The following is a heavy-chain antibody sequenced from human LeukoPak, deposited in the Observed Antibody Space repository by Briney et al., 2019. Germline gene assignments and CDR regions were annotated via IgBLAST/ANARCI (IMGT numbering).Heavy chain of an antibody. Sequence: SETLSLTCGVSGGSFSAYYWNWIRQSPGKGLEWIGEINHGGGTTYNPSLRSRVTISVDTSTKQFSLILSSVTAADTAVYFCARGFPAGSGSRGSHAFDIWGQGTMVTVSS. V-gene: IGHV4-34*01. CDR3: ARGFPAGSGSRGSHAFDI. D-gene: IGHD5-12*01. J-gene: IGHJ3*02. CDR1: GGSFSAYY. CDR2: INHGGGT.